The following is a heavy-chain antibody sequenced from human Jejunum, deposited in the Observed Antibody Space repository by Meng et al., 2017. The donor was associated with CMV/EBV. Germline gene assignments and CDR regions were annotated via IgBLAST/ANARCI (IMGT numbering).Heavy chain of an antibody. CDR1: GFLFRTFG. D-gene: IGHD1-14*01. V-gene: IGHV3-33*01. J-gene: IGHJ4*02. Sequence: SGFLFRTFGMQWVRQAPGKGLEWVACIRPHGSDKYYGDSVEGRFTVSRDNSKQTLYLQMDNLKAEDTGLYYCASDLDRIASGTTFDRWGQGTLVTVSS. CDR2: IRPHGSDK. CDR3: ASDLDRIASGTTFDR.